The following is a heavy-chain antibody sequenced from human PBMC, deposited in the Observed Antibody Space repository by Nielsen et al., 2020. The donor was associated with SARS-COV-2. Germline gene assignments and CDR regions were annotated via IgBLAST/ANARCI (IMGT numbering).Heavy chain of an antibody. CDR1: AHIFSGYG. V-gene: IGHV1-46*01. CDR3: ARDVNLTGYYSY. CDR2: INPSGGST. D-gene: IGHD3-9*01. J-gene: IGHJ4*02. Sequence: ASVKVSCKASAHIFSGYGFTWVRQAPGQGLEWMGVINPSGGSTNYAQKFQGRVTMTRDTSTSTVYMELSSLRSDDTAVYYCARDVNLTGYYSYWGQGTLVTVSS.